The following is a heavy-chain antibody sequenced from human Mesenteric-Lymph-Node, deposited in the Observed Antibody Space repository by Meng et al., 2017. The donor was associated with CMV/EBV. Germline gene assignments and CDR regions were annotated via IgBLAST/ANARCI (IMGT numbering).Heavy chain of an antibody. CDR2: INHSGKT. Sequence: SFNGYYWSWILKPPGKGLEWIGEINHSGKTNYNPSLKSRVTISIDTYKNQFSLKLSSVTAADTAVYYCARGRGLWFGELSSGWYFDLWGRGTLVTVSS. J-gene: IGHJ2*01. V-gene: IGHV4-34*01. D-gene: IGHD3-10*01. CDR1: SFNGYY. CDR3: ARGRGLWFGELSSGWYFDL.